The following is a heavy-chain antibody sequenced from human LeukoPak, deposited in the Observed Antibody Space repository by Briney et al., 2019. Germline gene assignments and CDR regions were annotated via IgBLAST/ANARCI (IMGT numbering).Heavy chain of an antibody. V-gene: IGHV3-7*01. CDR3: SNGIYSSSY. Sequence: GGSLRLSCAASGFTFTRYWMCWVRQAPGKGLEWVANIDQDGSEQYYLDSVEGRFTISRDNAKNSLYLQMDNLRAEDTAVYYCSNGIYSSSYWGQGTLVTVSS. CDR2: IDQDGSEQ. J-gene: IGHJ4*02. CDR1: GFTFTRYW. D-gene: IGHD6-6*01.